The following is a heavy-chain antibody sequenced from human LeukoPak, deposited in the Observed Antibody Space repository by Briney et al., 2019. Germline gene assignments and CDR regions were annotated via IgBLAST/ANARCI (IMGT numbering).Heavy chain of an antibody. CDR3: AKAAEQLVRCDY. CDR1: GFTFSSYS. V-gene: IGHV3-23*01. Sequence: GGSLRLSCAASGFTFSSYSMNWVRQAPGKGLEWVSAISGSGGSTYYADSVKGRFTISRDNSKNTLYLQMNSLRAEDTAVYYCAKAAEQLVRCDYWGQGTLVTVSS. D-gene: IGHD6-6*01. J-gene: IGHJ4*02. CDR2: ISGSGGST.